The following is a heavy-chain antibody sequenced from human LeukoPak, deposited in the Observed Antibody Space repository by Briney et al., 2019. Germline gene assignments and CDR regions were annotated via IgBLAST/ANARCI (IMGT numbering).Heavy chain of an antibody. J-gene: IGHJ4*02. CDR1: GFTFSSYG. CDR2: IWYDGSNK. V-gene: IGHV3-33*01. Sequence: GGSLRLSCAASGFTFSSYGMHWVRQAPGKGLEWVAVIWYDGSNKYYADSVKGRFTISRDNSKNTLYLQMNSLRAEDTAVYYCARDPVQKGQGFDYWGQGTLVTVSS. CDR3: ARDPVQKGQGFDY. D-gene: IGHD1-1*01.